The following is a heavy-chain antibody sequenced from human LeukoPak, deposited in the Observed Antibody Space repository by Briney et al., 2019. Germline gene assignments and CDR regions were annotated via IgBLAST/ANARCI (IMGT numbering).Heavy chain of an antibody. CDR2: ISTSGGTI. Sequence: GGSLRLSCVASGFTFSNFDMSYVRQAPGKGLEWVSYISTSGGTIYYADSVKGRFTISRDNAKNSLYLQMNSLRAEDTAVYYCARDSYYGGTQDYWGQGTLVTVSS. D-gene: IGHD4-23*01. V-gene: IGHV3-48*03. CDR3: ARDSYYGGTQDY. J-gene: IGHJ4*02. CDR1: GFTFSNFD.